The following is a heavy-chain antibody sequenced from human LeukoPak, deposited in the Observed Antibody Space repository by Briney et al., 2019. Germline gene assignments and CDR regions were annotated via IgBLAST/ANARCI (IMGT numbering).Heavy chain of an antibody. Sequence: ASVKVSCKPSGYTFTGYYMHWVRQAPAQGLEWMGWINPNSGGTNYAQKLQGRVTMTTDTSTSTAYMELRSLRSDDTAVYYCARSFYSSGLYFPQNHYHHKDGWGKGTTVTVSS. D-gene: IGHD6-19*01. V-gene: IGHV1-2*02. CDR1: GYTFTGYY. CDR3: ARSFYSSGLYFPQNHYHHKDG. CDR2: INPNSGGT. J-gene: IGHJ6*03.